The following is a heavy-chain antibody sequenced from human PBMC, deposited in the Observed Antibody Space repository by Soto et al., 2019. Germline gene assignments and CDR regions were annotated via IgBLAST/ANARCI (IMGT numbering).Heavy chain of an antibody. D-gene: IGHD3-3*01. Sequence: GGSLLLSCAASGFTLSSYEMNWVRQAPGKGLEWVSYISSSGSTIYYADSVRGRFTISRDNAEDSLYLHMNSLRGEDTAVYYCAREKYNFCIGESCANFHSGMDPRRRCTPVTVS. CDR2: ISSSGSTI. CDR1: GFTLSSYE. V-gene: IGHV3-48*03. CDR3: AREKYNFCIGESCANFHSGMDP. J-gene: IGHJ6*02.